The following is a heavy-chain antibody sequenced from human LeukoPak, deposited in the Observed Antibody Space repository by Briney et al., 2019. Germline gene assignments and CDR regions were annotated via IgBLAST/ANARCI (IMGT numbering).Heavy chain of an antibody. J-gene: IGHJ4*02. CDR2: ISGSGGST. V-gene: IGHV3-23*01. CDR1: GFTFSSYA. Sequence: GGSLRLSCAASGFTFSSYAMTWVRQAPGKGLEWVSAISGSGGSTYYADSVKGRFTISRDNSKNTLYLQMNSLRAEDTAVYYCAKMFWTYGHRGDFDYWGQGTLVTVSS. D-gene: IGHD1-7*01. CDR3: AKMFWTYGHRGDFDY.